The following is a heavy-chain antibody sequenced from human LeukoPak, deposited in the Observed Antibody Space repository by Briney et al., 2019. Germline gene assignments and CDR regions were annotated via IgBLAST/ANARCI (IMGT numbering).Heavy chain of an antibody. CDR2: INPNSGGT. CDR1: GYTFTGYY. J-gene: IGHJ4*02. D-gene: IGHD3-22*01. CDR3: ARPLFFFDSSNYDY. V-gene: IGHV1-2*02. Sequence: GASVKVSCKASGYTFTGYYIHWVRQAPGQGLEWMGWINPNSGGTNFAQKFQGRVTMTRDTTISTAYRELSGLSSDDTAVYFCARPLFFFDSSNYDYWGQGTQVTVSS.